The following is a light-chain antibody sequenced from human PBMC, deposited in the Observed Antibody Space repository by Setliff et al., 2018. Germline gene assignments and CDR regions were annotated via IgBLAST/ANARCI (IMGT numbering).Light chain of an antibody. CDR3: SAWDDSLNACV. Sequence: QSVLTQPPSASGTPGQRATISCSGSSSNIGSRAVNWYQQLPGTAPKLLIYQSVQRPSGVPDRFSASKSGTSASLAISGLQSDDVADYYCSAWDDSLNACVFGTGTKGTVL. CDR1: SSNIGSRA. CDR2: QSV. V-gene: IGLV1-44*01. J-gene: IGLJ1*01.